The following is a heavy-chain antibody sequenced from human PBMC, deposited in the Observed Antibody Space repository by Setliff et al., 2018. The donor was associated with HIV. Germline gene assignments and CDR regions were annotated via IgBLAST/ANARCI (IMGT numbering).Heavy chain of an antibody. J-gene: IGHJ4*02. CDR3: ARGKYYSGWYDVHYYFDN. V-gene: IGHV1-18*01. Sequence: ASVKVSCKVSGYTFLSYGISWVRQAPGQGLEWMGWISTYNRDTNSAQKFEDRLSLSTNSSTSTAYMELRSLRSDDTAIYYCARGKYYSGWYDVHYYFDNWGQGTLVTVSS. D-gene: IGHD6-19*01. CDR1: GYTFLSYG. CDR2: ISTYNRDT.